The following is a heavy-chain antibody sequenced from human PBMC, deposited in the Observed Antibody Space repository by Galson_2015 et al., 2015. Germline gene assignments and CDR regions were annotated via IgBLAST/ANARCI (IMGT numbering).Heavy chain of an antibody. J-gene: IGHJ3*01. Sequence: SLRLSCAASGFTFSHHWMHWVRQAPGKGLVWVSRININGSSTTYADSVEGRFTVSRDNARNTLYLQMDTLRAEDTAVYYCAREKRSRFLEWLPEAFDFWGQGTMVTVFS. CDR2: ININGSST. V-gene: IGHV3-74*01. D-gene: IGHD3-3*01. CDR3: AREKRSRFLEWLPEAFDF. CDR1: GFTFSHHW.